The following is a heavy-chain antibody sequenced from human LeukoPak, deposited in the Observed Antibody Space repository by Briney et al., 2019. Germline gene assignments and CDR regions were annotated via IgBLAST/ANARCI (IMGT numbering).Heavy chain of an antibody. D-gene: IGHD6-6*01. V-gene: IGHV1-8*01. CDR2: MNPNSGNT. CDR3: ARSYSSSSYYGMDV. Sequence: ASVKVSCKASVYTFTSYDINWVRQATGQGLEWMGWMNPNSGNTGYAQKFQGRVTMTRNTSISTAYMELSSLRSEDTAVYYCARSYSSSSYYGMDVWGQGTTVTVSS. J-gene: IGHJ6*02. CDR1: VYTFTSYD.